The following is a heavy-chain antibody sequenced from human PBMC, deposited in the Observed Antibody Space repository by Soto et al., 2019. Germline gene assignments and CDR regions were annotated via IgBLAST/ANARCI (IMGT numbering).Heavy chain of an antibody. Sequence: QVQLQESGPGLVKPSQTLSLTCTVSGGSISSGGYYWSWIRQHPGKGLEWIGYIYYSGSTYYNPSLKSRVTKSVDTSKNQFSLKLSSVTAADTAVYYCARAHGSGSYIRADFDYWGQGTLVTVSS. CDR2: IYYSGST. V-gene: IGHV4-31*03. CDR3: ARAHGSGSYIRADFDY. D-gene: IGHD3-10*01. J-gene: IGHJ4*02. CDR1: GGSISSGGYY.